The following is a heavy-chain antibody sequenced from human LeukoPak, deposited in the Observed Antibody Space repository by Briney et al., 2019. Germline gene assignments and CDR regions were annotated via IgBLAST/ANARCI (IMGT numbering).Heavy chain of an antibody. CDR1: GGSFSGYY. Sequence: PSETLSLTCAVYGGSFSGYYWSWIRQPPGKGLEWIGSIYHSGSTYYNPSLKSRVTISVDTSKNQFSLKLSSVTAADTAVYYCARSDGDVGAFDIWGQGTMVTVSS. J-gene: IGHJ3*02. CDR2: IYHSGST. CDR3: ARSDGDVGAFDI. D-gene: IGHD1-26*01. V-gene: IGHV4-34*01.